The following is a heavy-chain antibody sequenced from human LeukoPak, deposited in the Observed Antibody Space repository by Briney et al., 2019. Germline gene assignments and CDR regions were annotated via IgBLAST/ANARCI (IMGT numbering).Heavy chain of an antibody. D-gene: IGHD3-22*01. CDR3: AKYGPYYYDSSGPSEYYFDF. J-gene: IGHJ4*02. CDR1: GFTFSSHA. CDR2: INGSGGST. V-gene: IGHV3-23*01. Sequence: GGSLRLSCTASGFTFSSHAMSWVRQAPGKGLEWVSGINGSGGSTYYADSVRGRYTISRANSKSTVYLQMNSLRVEDTAVYYCAKYGPYYYDSSGPSEYYFDFWGQGALVTVSS.